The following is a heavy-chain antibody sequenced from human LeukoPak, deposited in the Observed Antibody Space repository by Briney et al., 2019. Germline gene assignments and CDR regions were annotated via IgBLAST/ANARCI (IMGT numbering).Heavy chain of an antibody. D-gene: IGHD2-15*01. Sequence: PGASVKVSCKASGYTFTSYDINWVRQATGQGLEWMGWMNPNSGNTGYAQKFQGRVTMTRNTSISTAYMELSSLRSEDTAVYYCARAGYCSGGSCYRVFYFDYWGQGTLVTVSS. CDR2: MNPNSGNT. V-gene: IGHV1-8*01. J-gene: IGHJ4*02. CDR1: GYTFTSYD. CDR3: ARAGYCSGGSCYRVFYFDY.